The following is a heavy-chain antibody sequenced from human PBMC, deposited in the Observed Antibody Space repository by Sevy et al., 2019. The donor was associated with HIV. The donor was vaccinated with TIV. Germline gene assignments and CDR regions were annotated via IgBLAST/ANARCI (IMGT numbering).Heavy chain of an antibody. D-gene: IGHD7-27*01. CDR2: INTSGSA. Sequence: SETLSLTCAVSGDSFCSYFWAWIRQPAGKGLEWIGRINTSGSANYNPSLKSRVTMSVDTSKSQFSLKVTSLTAADTAIYFCASSNWVTATNGFSKSYYYDYWGQGSLVTVSS. CDR3: ASSNWVTATNGFSKSYYYDY. V-gene: IGHV4-4*07. CDR1: GDSFCSYF. J-gene: IGHJ4*02.